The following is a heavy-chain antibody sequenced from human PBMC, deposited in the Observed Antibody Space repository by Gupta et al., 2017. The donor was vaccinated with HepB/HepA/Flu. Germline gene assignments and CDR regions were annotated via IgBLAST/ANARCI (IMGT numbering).Heavy chain of an antibody. CDR1: GFTFTPYA. V-gene: IGHV3-23*01. Sequence: EVQLLDSGGGLVQPGGSLRLSCAASGFTFTPYAMRWVRQAPGKGLEWVSGISSSGDNTYFADSVRGRFTISRDNSKNTLHLQMNSLRAEDTAVYYCAKRVSASNSPFEYWGQGTLVTVSS. CDR3: AKRVSASNSPFEY. CDR2: ISSSGDNT. D-gene: IGHD3-3*02. J-gene: IGHJ4*02.